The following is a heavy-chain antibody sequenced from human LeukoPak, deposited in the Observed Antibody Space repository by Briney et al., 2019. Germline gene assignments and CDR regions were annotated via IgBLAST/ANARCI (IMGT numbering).Heavy chain of an antibody. CDR3: AHRVISGITARAFDY. J-gene: IGHJ4*02. CDR1: GFSLNTSGVG. CDR2: IYWDDDK. V-gene: IGHV2-5*02. Sequence: SGPALVKPTQTLTLTCTFSGFSLNTSGVGVAWIRQPPGNALEWLAVIYWDDDKRYSPSLKSRLTITKDTSKNQVVLTMTKMDPVDAATYFCAHRVISGITARAFDYWGQGTLVTVSS. D-gene: IGHD3-10*01.